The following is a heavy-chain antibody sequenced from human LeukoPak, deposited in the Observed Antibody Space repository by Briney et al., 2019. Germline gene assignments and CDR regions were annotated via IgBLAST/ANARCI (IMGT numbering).Heavy chain of an antibody. Sequence: SETLSLTCAVYGGSFSGYYWSWIRQPAGKGLEWIGRIYTSGSTNYNPSLKSRVTMSVDTSKNQFSLKLSSVTAADTAVYYCARDYGDYGIDYWGQGTLVTVSS. CDR3: ARDYGDYGIDY. CDR1: GGSFSGYY. CDR2: IYTSGST. V-gene: IGHV4-4*07. D-gene: IGHD4-17*01. J-gene: IGHJ4*02.